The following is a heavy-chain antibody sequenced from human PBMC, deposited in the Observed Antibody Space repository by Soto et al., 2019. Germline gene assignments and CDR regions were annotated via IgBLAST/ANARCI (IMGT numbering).Heavy chain of an antibody. CDR2: VYYTGST. CDR1: GGSISNFY. Sequence: SETLSLTCTVSGGSISNFYWGWIRQPPGKGLEWIGYVYYTGSTSYNPSLKRRATFSADSSRGQFSLRLNSVTAADTAVYYCARTVLGPDLLADSFVDYYYYMDVWGQGTTVTVSS. CDR3: ARTVLGPDLLADSFVDYYYYMDV. V-gene: IGHV4-59*08. D-gene: IGHD3-9*01. J-gene: IGHJ6*03.